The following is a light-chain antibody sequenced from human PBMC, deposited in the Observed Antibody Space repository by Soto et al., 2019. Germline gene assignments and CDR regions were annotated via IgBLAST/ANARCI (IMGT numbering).Light chain of an antibody. CDR2: EVT. J-gene: IGLJ3*02. CDR1: GSDVGGYDF. Sequence: QSVLTQPASVSGSPGQSITISCTGTGSDVGGYDFVSWFQQHPGKAPKLIIYEVTNRPSGVSNSFSGSKSGNTASLTISGLQAEDEADYYCSSYTTASTWVFGGGTKLTVL. CDR3: SSYTTASTWV. V-gene: IGLV2-14*01.